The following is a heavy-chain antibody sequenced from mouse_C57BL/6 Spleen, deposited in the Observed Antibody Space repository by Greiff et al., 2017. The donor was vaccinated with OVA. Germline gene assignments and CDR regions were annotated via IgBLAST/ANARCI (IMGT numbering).Heavy chain of an antibody. D-gene: IGHD4-1*01. CDR3: LTGFDY. Sequence: EVKLMESGGGLVQPGGSMKLSCAASGFTFSDAWMDWVRQSPEKGLEWVAEIRIKANNHATYYAESVKGRFTISRDDSKSSVYLQRNSSRAEDTGIYYCLTGFDYWGQGTTLTVSS. CDR2: IRIKANNHAT. CDR1: GFTFSDAW. J-gene: IGHJ2*01. V-gene: IGHV6-6*01.